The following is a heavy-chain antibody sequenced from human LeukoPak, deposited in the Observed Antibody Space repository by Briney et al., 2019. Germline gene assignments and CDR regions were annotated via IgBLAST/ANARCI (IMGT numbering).Heavy chain of an antibody. CDR3: ARYPYYYGSGSYSTFDY. CDR1: GGSISSSSYY. J-gene: IGHJ4*02. Sequence: KSSETLSLTCTVSGGSISSSSYYWGWIRQPPGKGLEWIGSIYYSGSTYYNPSLKSRVTISVDTSKNQFSLKLSSVTAADTAVYYCARYPYYYGSGSYSTFDYWGQGTLVTVSS. CDR2: IYYSGST. V-gene: IGHV4-39*07. D-gene: IGHD3-10*01.